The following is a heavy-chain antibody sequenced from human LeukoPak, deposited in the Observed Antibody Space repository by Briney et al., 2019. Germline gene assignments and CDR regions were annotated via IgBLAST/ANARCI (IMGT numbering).Heavy chain of an antibody. V-gene: IGHV4-31*03. J-gene: IGHJ6*02. Sequence: SETLSLTCTVSGGAIISGAYYWNWIRQHPGKGLEWIGYIYYTGSTYYNPSLRSRVTMSLDRSKNQFSLRLSSVTAADSAVYYCARAAYCSDGACYPDRYYYYGLDVWGQGTTVTVSS. D-gene: IGHD2-15*01. CDR3: ARAAYCSDGACYPDRYYYYGLDV. CDR1: GGAIISGAYY. CDR2: IYYTGST.